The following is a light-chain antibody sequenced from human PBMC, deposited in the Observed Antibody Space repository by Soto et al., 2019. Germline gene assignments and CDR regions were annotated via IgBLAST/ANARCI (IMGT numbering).Light chain of an antibody. CDR1: SSDVGSYDV. J-gene: IGLJ1*01. CDR2: EVS. Sequence: QSALTQPASVSGSPGQSITISCTGASSDVGSYDVVSWYQQHPGKAPKLMIYEVSNRSSGVSNRFSGSKSGNTASLTISGLQAEDEADYYCSSSTSSSTFVFGTGTKLTVL. CDR3: SSSTSSSTFV. V-gene: IGLV2-14*02.